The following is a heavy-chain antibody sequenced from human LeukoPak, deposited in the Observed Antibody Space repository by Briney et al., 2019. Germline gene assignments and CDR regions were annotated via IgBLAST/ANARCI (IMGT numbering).Heavy chain of an antibody. D-gene: IGHD3-22*01. CDR2: FDPEDGET. J-gene: IGHJ3*02. Sequence: GASVKVSCKVSGYTLTELSMHWVRQAPGKGLEWMGGFDPEDGETIYAQKFQGRVTMTEDTSTDTAYMELSSLRSEDTAVYYCATIYYDSSGYTHGAFDIWGQGTMVTVSS. CDR3: ATIYYDSSGYTHGAFDI. CDR1: GYTLTELS. V-gene: IGHV1-24*01.